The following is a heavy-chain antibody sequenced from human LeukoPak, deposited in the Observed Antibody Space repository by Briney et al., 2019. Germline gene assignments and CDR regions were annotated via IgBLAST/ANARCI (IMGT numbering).Heavy chain of an antibody. Sequence: PGGSLRLSCAASGFTVSSNYMSWVRQAPGKGLEWVAFIRYDGSNKYYADSVKGRFTISRDNSKNTLYLQMNSLRAEDTAVYYCARPLNVYGSGQFGFDYWGQGTLVTVSS. CDR3: ARPLNVYGSGQFGFDY. V-gene: IGHV3-30*02. CDR2: IRYDGSNK. CDR1: GFTVSSNY. J-gene: IGHJ4*02. D-gene: IGHD3-10*01.